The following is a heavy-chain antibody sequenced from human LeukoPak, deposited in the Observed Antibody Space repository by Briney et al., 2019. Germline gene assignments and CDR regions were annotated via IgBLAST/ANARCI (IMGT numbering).Heavy chain of an antibody. J-gene: IGHJ4*02. CDR1: GYTFTSYG. CDR2: INPNSGGT. CDR3: ARSVENYGDYVDY. Sequence: ASVKVSCKASGYTFTSYGISWVRQAPGQGLEWMGWINPNSGGTNYAQKFQGRVTMTRDTSISTAYMELSRLRSDDTAVYYCARSVENYGDYVDYWGQGTLVTVSS. D-gene: IGHD4-17*01. V-gene: IGHV1-2*02.